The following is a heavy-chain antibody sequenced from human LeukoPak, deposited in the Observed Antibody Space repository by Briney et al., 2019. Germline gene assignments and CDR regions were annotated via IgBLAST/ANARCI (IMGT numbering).Heavy chain of an antibody. J-gene: IGHJ3*02. CDR2: INPNSGGT. D-gene: IGHD2-15*01. CDR1: GYXFTGYY. Sequence: ASVKVSCKASGYXFTGYYMHWVRQAPGQGLEWMGWINPNSGGTNYAQKFQGRVTMTRDTSISTAYMELSRLRSDDTAVYYCASITATQTTSDAFDIWGQGTMVTVSS. V-gene: IGHV1-2*02. CDR3: ASITATQTTSDAFDI.